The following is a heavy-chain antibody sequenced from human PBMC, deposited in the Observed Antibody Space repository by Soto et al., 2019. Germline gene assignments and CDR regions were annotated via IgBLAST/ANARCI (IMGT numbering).Heavy chain of an antibody. D-gene: IGHD6-19*01. CDR1: GFTFASHA. V-gene: IGHV3-23*01. CDR3: ASWVIALGGTGYFRH. J-gene: IGHJ1*01. Sequence: PGGSLRLSCAASGFTFASHAMSWVRQAPGKGLGWVSGISANGGRANYADSVKGRFSLSRDNSKNTMFLQMDSLTAEDTAIYYCASWVIALGGTGYFRHWGQGTLVTVSS. CDR2: ISANGGRA.